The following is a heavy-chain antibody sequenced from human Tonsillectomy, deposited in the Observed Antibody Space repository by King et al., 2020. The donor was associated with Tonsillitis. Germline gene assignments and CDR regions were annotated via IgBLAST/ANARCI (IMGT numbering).Heavy chain of an antibody. CDR3: AKDRGIAAAGGFDY. CDR1: GFTFDDYA. D-gene: IGHD6-13*01. CDR2: ISWNSGSI. V-gene: IGHV3-9*01. J-gene: IGHJ4*02. Sequence: QLVQSGGGLVQPGRSLRLSCAASGFTFDDYAMHWVRQAPGKGLEWVSGISWNSGSIGYADSVKGRFTISREHAKNSLYLQMNSLRAGDTALYYCAKDRGIAAAGGFDYWGQGTLVTVSS.